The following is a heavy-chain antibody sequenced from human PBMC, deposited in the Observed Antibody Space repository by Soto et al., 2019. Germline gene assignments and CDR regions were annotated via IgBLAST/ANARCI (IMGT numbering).Heavy chain of an antibody. D-gene: IGHD6-19*01. V-gene: IGHV1-69*13. J-gene: IGHJ4*02. CDR3: GRIGPGIAVAGQGDY. CDR2: IIPIFGTA. CDR1: GGTFSSYA. Sequence: SVKVSCKASGGTFSSYAISWVRQAPGQGLEWMGGIIPIFGTANYAQKFQGRVTITADESTSTAYMELSSLRSEDTAVYYCGRIGPGIAVAGQGDYWGQGTLVTVSS.